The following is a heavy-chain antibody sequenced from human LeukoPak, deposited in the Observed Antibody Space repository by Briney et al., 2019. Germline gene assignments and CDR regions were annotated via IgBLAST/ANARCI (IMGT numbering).Heavy chain of an antibody. V-gene: IGHV3-21*01. D-gene: IGHD6-13*01. J-gene: IGHJ4*02. Sequence: GGSLRLSCAASGFTFSSYSMNWVRQAPGKGLEWVSSISSSSSSYIYYADSVKGRFTISRDNAKNSLYLQMNSLRAEDTAVYYCARRPMAASGTLFDYWGQGTLVTVSS. CDR2: ISSSSSSYI. CDR3: ARRPMAASGTLFDY. CDR1: GFTFSSYS.